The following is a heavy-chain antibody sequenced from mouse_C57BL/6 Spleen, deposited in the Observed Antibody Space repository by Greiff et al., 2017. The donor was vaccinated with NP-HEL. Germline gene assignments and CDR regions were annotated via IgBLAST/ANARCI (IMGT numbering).Heavy chain of an antibody. CDR3: ASSGDCDEGNYFDY. V-gene: IGHV1-63*01. Sequence: QVQLQQSGAELVRPGTSVKMSCKASGYTFTNYWIGWAKQRPGHGLEWIGDIYPGGGYTNYNEKFKGKATLTADKSSSTAYMQFSSLTSEDSAIYYYASSGDCDEGNYFDYWGQGTTLTVSS. J-gene: IGHJ2*01. CDR1: GYTFTNYW. CDR2: IYPGGGYT.